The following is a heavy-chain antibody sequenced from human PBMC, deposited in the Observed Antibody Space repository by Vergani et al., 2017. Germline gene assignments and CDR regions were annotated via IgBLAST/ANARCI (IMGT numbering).Heavy chain of an antibody. V-gene: IGHV1-18*04. Sequence: VQLVQSGAEVKKPGSSVKVSCKASGGTFSSNSISWVRQAPGQGLEWMGRISAYNGNTNYAQKLQGRVTMTTDTSTSTAYMELRSLRSDDTAVYYCARGNLEAAAGTTYFDYWGQGTLVTVSS. CDR2: ISAYNGNT. CDR1: GGTFSSNS. D-gene: IGHD6-13*01. CDR3: ARGNLEAAAGTTYFDY. J-gene: IGHJ4*02.